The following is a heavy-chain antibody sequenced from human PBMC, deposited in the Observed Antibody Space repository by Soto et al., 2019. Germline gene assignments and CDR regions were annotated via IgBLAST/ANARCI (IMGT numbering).Heavy chain of an antibody. CDR3: ARGPQYGSGSAWAFDI. CDR2: IYYSGST. D-gene: IGHD3-10*01. CDR1: GGSVSSGSYY. V-gene: IGHV4-61*01. Sequence: SETLSLTCTVSGGSVSSGSYYWSWIRQPPGKGLEWIGYIYYSGSTNYNPSLKSRVTISVDTSKNQFSLKLSSVTAADTAVYYCARGPQYGSGSAWAFDIRGQGTMVTFSS. J-gene: IGHJ3*02.